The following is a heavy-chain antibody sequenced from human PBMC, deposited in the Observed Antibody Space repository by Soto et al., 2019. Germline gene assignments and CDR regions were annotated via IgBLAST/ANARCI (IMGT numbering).Heavy chain of an antibody. J-gene: IGHJ6*03. CDR3: ARDHQYYDFWSGYEQTYYYYYYMDV. CDR1: GYTFTSYY. D-gene: IGHD3-3*01. Sequence: GASVKVSCKASGYTFTSYYMHWVRQAPGQGLEWMGIINPSGGSTSYAQKFQGRVTMTRDTSTSTVYMELSSLRSEDTAVYYCARDHQYYDFWSGYEQTYYYYYYMDVWGKGTTVTVSS. V-gene: IGHV1-46*03. CDR2: INPSGGST.